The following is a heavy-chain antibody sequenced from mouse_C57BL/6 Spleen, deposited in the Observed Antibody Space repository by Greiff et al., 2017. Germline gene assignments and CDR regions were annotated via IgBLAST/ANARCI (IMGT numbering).Heavy chain of an antibody. D-gene: IGHD2-4*01. CDR3: AREDDYDVYYAMDY. V-gene: IGHV1-82*01. J-gene: IGHJ4*01. CDR1: GYAFSSSW. CDR2: MYPGDGDT. Sequence: VKLQESGPELVKPGASVKISCKASGYAFSSSWMNWVKQRPGKGLEWIGRMYPGDGDTNYNGKFKGKATLTADKSSSTAYMQLSSLTSEDSAVYFCAREDDYDVYYAMDYWGQGTSVTVSS.